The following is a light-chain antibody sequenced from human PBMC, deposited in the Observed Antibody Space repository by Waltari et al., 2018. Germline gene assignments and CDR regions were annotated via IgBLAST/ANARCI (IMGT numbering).Light chain of an antibody. CDR2: DAV. V-gene: IGLV2-23*01. CDR3: CSYTGSSTSYG. Sequence: QSALTQPASVSGSPGQSITLSCTGASADPASYTLVSWYQHHPAKAPKLMIYDAVKRPSGVSNRFSGAKSGTTASLIISGLQADDEADYYCCSYTGSSTSYGCGSGTKVTVL. CDR1: SADPASYTL. J-gene: IGLJ1*01.